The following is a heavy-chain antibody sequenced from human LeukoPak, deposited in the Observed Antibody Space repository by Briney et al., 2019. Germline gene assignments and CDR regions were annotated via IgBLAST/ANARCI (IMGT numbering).Heavy chain of an antibody. J-gene: IGHJ3*01. Sequence: PGGSLRLSCAASGFTFSSYAMSWVRQAPGKGLERVSAISGSGGSTYYADSVRGRFTIPRDTSKNTLYLQMHSLGAEDPAVYYCAKGADIVVVVAAGAFDLWGQGTMVTVSS. V-gene: IGHV3-23*01. CDR3: AKGADIVVVVAAGAFDL. D-gene: IGHD2-15*01. CDR1: GFTFSSYA. CDR2: ISGSGGST.